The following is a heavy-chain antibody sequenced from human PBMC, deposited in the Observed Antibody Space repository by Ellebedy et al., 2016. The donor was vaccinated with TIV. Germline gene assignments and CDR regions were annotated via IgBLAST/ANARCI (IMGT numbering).Heavy chain of an antibody. CDR2: VNGDKSTT. J-gene: IGHJ3*01. CDR1: GFNFRSYW. Sequence: PGGSLRLSCATSGFNFRSYWMHLVRQAPGKGLAWVSHVNGDKSTTVYADSVKGRFTISKDIAKSTLFLQMNSLRAEDTAVYYCVRDRGRPDSFDLWGRGTMVIVSS. V-gene: IGHV3-74*01. CDR3: VRDRGRPDSFDL.